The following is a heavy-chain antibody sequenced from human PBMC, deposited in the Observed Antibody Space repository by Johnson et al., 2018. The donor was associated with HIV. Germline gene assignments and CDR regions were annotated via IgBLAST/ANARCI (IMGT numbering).Heavy chain of an antibody. V-gene: IGHV3-33*08. CDR3: AGRDLLRAFDI. J-gene: IGHJ3*02. Sequence: QLVESGGGLVQPGGSLRLSCAASGFTFTSYGMHWVRQAPGKGLEWVAVIWYDGSIKYYADSVKGRFTISRENAKNSLYLQMNSLRAEDTAVYYCAGRDLLRAFDIWGQGTMVTVSS. CDR1: GFTFTSYG. CDR2: IWYDGSIK. D-gene: IGHD2-15*01.